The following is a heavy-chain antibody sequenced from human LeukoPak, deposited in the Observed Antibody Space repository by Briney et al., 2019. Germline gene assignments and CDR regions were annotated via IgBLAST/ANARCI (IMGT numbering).Heavy chain of an antibody. CDR3: ARHPIPNDSSGYYPNWFDP. J-gene: IGHJ5*02. CDR2: IKQDGSDK. D-gene: IGHD3-22*01. CDR1: GFTFSSYW. V-gene: IGHV3-7*01. Sequence: GGSLRLSCVASGFTFSSYWLSWVRQAPGKGLEWVANIKQDGSDKYYVDSVKGRFTISRDNAKNSLYLQMNSLRAEDTAVYYCARHPIPNDSSGYYPNWFDPWGQGTLVTVSS.